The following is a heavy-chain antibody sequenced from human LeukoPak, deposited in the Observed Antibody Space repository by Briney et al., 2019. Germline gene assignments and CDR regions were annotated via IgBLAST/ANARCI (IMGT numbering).Heavy chain of an antibody. CDR2: INPNSGGT. CDR3: ARSIAAAGHFDY. CDR1: GYTFTGYY. J-gene: IGHJ4*02. D-gene: IGHD6-13*01. Sequence: ASVKVSCKASGYTFTGYYTHWVRQAPGQGLEWMGWINPNSGGTNYAQKFQGRVTMTRDTSISTAYMELSRLRSDDTAVYYCARSIAAAGHFDYWGQGTLVTVSS. V-gene: IGHV1-2*02.